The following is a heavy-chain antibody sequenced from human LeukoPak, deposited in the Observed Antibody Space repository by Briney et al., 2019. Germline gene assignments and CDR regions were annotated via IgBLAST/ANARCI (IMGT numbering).Heavy chain of an antibody. CDR1: GFTFSSYA. J-gene: IGHJ4*02. V-gene: IGHV3-30*04. D-gene: IGHD3-22*01. CDR3: AKDPGGTMINGGSYFDY. Sequence: GGSLRLSCAASGFTFSSYAMHWVRQAPGKGLEWVAAISYDENIKNYADSVKGRFTISRDNSKNTLYLQMNSLRAEDTAVYYCAKDPGGTMINGGSYFDYWGQGTLVTVSS. CDR2: ISYDENIK.